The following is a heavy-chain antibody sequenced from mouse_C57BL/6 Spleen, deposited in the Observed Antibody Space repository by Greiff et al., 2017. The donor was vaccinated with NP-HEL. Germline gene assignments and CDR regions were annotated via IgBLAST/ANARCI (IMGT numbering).Heavy chain of an antibody. Sequence: VQLQQSGAELARPGASVKMSCKASGYTFTSYTMHWVKQRPGQGLEWIGYINPSSGYTKYNQKFKDKATLTADKSSSTAYMQLSSLTSEDSAVYYCARSGSSLWYFDVWGTGTTVTVSS. CDR3: ARSGSSLWYFDV. CDR1: GYTFTSYT. CDR2: INPSSGYT. J-gene: IGHJ1*03. V-gene: IGHV1-4*01. D-gene: IGHD1-1*01.